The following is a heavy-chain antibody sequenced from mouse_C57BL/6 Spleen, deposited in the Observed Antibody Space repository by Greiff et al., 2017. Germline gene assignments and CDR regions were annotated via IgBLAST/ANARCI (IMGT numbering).Heavy chain of an antibody. V-gene: IGHV1-55*01. J-gene: IGHJ1*03. CDR2: IYPGSGST. CDR1: GYTFTSYW. Sequence: QVQLKQPGAELVKPGASVKMSCKASGYTFTSYWITWVKQRPGQGLEWIGDIYPGSGSTNYNEKFKSKATLTVDTSSSTAYMQLSSLTSEDSAVYYCARGTTVVATWYFDVWGTGTTVTVSS. CDR3: ARGTTVVATWYFDV. D-gene: IGHD1-1*01.